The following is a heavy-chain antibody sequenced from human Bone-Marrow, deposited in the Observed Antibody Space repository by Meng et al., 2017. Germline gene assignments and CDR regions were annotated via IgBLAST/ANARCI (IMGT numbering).Heavy chain of an antibody. CDR1: GFTFSSYA. CDR2: ISYDGSNK. V-gene: IGHV3-30*01. Sequence: QVQRVESGGGVVQPGRSLRLSCAASGFTFSSYAMHRVRQAPGKGLEWVAVISYDGSNKYYADSVKGRFTISRDNSKNTLYLQMNSLRAEDTAVYYCARDRAAAGIYDYWGQGTLVTVSS. J-gene: IGHJ4*02. CDR3: ARDRAAAGIYDY. D-gene: IGHD6-13*01.